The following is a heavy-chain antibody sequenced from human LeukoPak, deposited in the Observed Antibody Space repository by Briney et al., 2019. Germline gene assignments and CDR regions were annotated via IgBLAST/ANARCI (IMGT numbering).Heavy chain of an antibody. CDR3: ARGSHNWNYEFGWFDP. J-gene: IGHJ5*02. V-gene: IGHV1-3*03. Sequence: GASVKVSCKASGYTFINYAMHWVRQAPGQRLEWMGWINAGNGNTKYSQEFQGRVTITRDTSASTAYMELTSLRSEDMAVYYCARGSHNWNYEFGWFDPWGQGTLVTVSS. CDR1: GYTFINYA. CDR2: INAGNGNT. D-gene: IGHD1-7*01.